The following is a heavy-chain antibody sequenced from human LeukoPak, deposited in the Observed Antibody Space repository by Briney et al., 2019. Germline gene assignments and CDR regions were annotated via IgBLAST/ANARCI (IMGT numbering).Heavy chain of an antibody. D-gene: IGHD3-22*01. CDR2: ISYDGSNK. V-gene: IGHV3-30*04. CDR3: ARDHYDSSGYYYDFDY. Sequence: GGSLRLSCAASGFTFRNHAMNWVRQAPGKGLEWVAVISYDGSNKYYADSVKGRFTISRDNSKNTLYLQMNSLRAEDTAVYYCARDHYDSSGYYYDFDYWGQGTLVTVSS. J-gene: IGHJ4*02. CDR1: GFTFRNHA.